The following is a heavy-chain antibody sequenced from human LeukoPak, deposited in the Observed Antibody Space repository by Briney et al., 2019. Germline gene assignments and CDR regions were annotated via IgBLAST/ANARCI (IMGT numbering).Heavy chain of an antibody. J-gene: IGHJ4*02. V-gene: IGHV3-7*01. CDR2: IKQDGSER. D-gene: IGHD6-19*01. CDR3: AGSGWQVYLDY. Sequence: TGGSLRLSCAASGFSFTTFWMSSVRQAPGKGLEWVANIKQDGSERFYVYAVKGRFTMYRDKAKNSVYLQMNSPRAEDTGVYYCAGSGWQVYLDYWGQGALVTVSS. CDR1: GFSFTTFW.